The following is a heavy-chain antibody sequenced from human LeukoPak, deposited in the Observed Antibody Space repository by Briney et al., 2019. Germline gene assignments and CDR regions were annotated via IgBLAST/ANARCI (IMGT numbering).Heavy chain of an antibody. CDR3: ARDRAWNYFDY. CDR2: ISNDGSRK. V-gene: IGHV3-30*03. D-gene: IGHD3-3*01. CDR1: GFTFSRHG. J-gene: IGHJ4*02. Sequence: PERSLRLSCAPSGFTFSRHGMHWVRQAPGKGLEWVAIISNDGSRKYYAHSVEGRFTISRDNSKNTLYLQMDSLRAEDTAVYYCARDRAWNYFDYWGQGTLVTVSS.